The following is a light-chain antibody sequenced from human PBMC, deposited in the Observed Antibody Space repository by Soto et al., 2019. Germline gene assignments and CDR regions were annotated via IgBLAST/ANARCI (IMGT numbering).Light chain of an antibody. CDR1: TSDVGTHNL. Sequence: QSALTQPASVSGSPGQSITISCTGSTSDVGTHNLVSWYQHHPGKAPQLLIYDVNKRPSGISNRFSGSKSGNTASLTISGLQAEDEADYHCCSYAGTNPSYVFGTGTKVTAL. J-gene: IGLJ1*01. CDR3: CSYAGTNPSYV. V-gene: IGLV2-23*02. CDR2: DVN.